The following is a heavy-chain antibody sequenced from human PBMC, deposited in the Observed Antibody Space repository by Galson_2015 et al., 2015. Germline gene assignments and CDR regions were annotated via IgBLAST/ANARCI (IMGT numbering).Heavy chain of an antibody. Sequence: SLRLSCAASGFTFSSYGMHWVRQAPGKGLEWVAVIWYDGSNKYYADSVKGRFTISRDNSKNTLYLQMNSLRAEDTAVYYCARIRAYYGSGGDYFDYWGQGTLVTVSS. D-gene: IGHD3-10*01. CDR1: GFTFSSYG. J-gene: IGHJ4*02. CDR2: IWYDGSNK. CDR3: ARIRAYYGSGGDYFDY. V-gene: IGHV3-33*01.